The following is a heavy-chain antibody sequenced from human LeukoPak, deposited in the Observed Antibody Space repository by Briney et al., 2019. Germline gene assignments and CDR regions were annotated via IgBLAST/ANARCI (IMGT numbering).Heavy chain of an antibody. CDR1: GFTFSSYW. CDR3: AGDDSSGYFFDF. Sequence: GGSLRLSCAASGFTFSSYWMSWVRQAPGKGLEWVANIKQDGSEKYYVDSVKGRFTISRDNAKNSLYLQMNSLRAEDTAVYFCAGDDSSGYFFDFWGQGTLVTVSS. J-gene: IGHJ4*02. V-gene: IGHV3-7*01. D-gene: IGHD3-22*01. CDR2: IKQDGSEK.